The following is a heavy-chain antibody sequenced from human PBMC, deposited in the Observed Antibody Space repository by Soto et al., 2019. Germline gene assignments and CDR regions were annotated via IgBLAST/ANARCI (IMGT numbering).Heavy chain of an antibody. V-gene: IGHV3-23*01. D-gene: IGHD6-19*01. Sequence: EVQLLESGGGLVQPGGSLRLSCAASGFTFSSYAMSWVRQAPGKGLEWVSAISGSGGSTYYADSVKGRFTISRDNSKNTLDLQMNSLRDEDTAVYYCARSLSSGWYLYYFHYWGQGPLVTVSS. CDR3: ARSLSSGWYLYYFHY. CDR2: ISGSGGST. CDR1: GFTFSSYA. J-gene: IGHJ4*02.